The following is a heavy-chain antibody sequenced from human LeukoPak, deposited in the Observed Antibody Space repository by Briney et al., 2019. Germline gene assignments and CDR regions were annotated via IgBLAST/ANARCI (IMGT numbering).Heavy chain of an antibody. CDR3: ARDSRFYDFWSGYSYGMDV. Sequence: ASVKVSCKASGYTFTSYGISWVRQAPGQGLEWMGWISAYNGNTNYAQKLQGRVTMTTDTSTSTAYMELRSLRSDDTAVYYCARDSRFYDFWSGYSYGMDVWGQGTTVTVSS. D-gene: IGHD3-3*01. CDR2: ISAYNGNT. CDR1: GYTFTSYG. J-gene: IGHJ6*02. V-gene: IGHV1-18*01.